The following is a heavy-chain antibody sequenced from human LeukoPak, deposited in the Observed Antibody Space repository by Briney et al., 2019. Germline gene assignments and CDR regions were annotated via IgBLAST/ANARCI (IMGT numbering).Heavy chain of an antibody. D-gene: IGHD3-22*01. CDR3: TSNHDRSGYTPDY. CDR2: TRSKAYGETT. J-gene: IGHJ4*02. CDR1: GFTFGDYA. V-gene: IGHV3-49*03. Sequence: GRSLRLSCTASGFTFGDYAMSWFRQAPGKGLEWVGFTRSKAYGETTEYAASVKGRFTISRDDSKSIAYLQMNGLKTEDTAVYYCTSNHDRSGYTPDYWGRGILVTVSS.